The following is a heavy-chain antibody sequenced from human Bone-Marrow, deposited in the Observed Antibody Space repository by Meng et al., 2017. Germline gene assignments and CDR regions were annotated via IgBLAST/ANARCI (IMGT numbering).Heavy chain of an antibody. Sequence: QGQLVQSGAEVKKPGASMPVSCKASGYDFTAYFLHWVRLAPGQGLQWVGQIDPYSGDTVYAQKFRGRVTMTRDTSVNSAYLEVNRLTSDDTAVYYCVRDVRQPLDFWGQGTLVTVSS. V-gene: IGHV1-2*06. CDR2: IDPYSGDT. CDR3: VRDVRQPLDF. J-gene: IGHJ4*02. CDR1: GYDFTAYF. D-gene: IGHD5-18*01.